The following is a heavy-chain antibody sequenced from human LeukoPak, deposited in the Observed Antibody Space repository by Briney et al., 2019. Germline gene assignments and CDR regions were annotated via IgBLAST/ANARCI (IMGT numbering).Heavy chain of an antibody. CDR1: GYTFTSYG. CDR2: ISAYNGNT. D-gene: IGHD3-10*01. CDR3: AREGEGGWFGEYYYMDV. J-gene: IGHJ6*03. Sequence: ASVKVSCKASGYTFTSYGISWVRQAPGQGLEWMGWISAYNGNTNYAQKLQGRVTMTTDTSTSTAYMELRSLRSDDTAVYYCAREGEGGWFGEYYYMDVWGKGTTVTVSS. V-gene: IGHV1-18*01.